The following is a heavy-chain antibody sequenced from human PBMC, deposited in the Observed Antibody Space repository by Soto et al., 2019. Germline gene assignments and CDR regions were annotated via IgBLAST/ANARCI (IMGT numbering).Heavy chain of an antibody. V-gene: IGHV1-2*04. D-gene: IGHD6-6*01. J-gene: IGHJ6*02. Sequence: ASVKVSCKASGYTFTGYYMHWVRQAPGQGLEWMGWINPNSGGTNYAQKFQGWVTMTRDTSISTAYMELSRLRSDDTAVYYCARDSSSSGYYYYYYGMDVWGQGATVTVSS. CDR2: INPNSGGT. CDR1: GYTFTGYY. CDR3: ARDSSSSGYYYYYYGMDV.